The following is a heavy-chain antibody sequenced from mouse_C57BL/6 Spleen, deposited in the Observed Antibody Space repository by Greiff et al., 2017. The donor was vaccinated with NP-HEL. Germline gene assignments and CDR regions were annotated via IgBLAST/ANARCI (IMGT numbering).Heavy chain of an antibody. CDR2: IWSDGST. D-gene: IGHD1-1*01. J-gene: IGHJ4*01. Sequence: QVQLKQSGPGLVAPSQSLSITCTVSGFSLTSYGVHWVRQPPGKGLEWLVVIWSDGSTTYNSALKSRLSISKDNSKSQVFLKMNSLQTDDTAMYYCDRHSSDYYAMDYWGQGTSVTVSS. CDR1: GFSLTSYG. CDR3: DRHSSDYYAMDY. V-gene: IGHV2-6-1*01.